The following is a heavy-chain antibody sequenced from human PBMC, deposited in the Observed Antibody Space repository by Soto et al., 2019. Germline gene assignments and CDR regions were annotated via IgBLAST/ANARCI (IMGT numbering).Heavy chain of an antibody. CDR2: INPNSGGT. D-gene: IGHD6-13*01. CDR3: ARGIAAAGTLLRH. V-gene: IGHV1-2*04. CDR1: GYTFTGYY. Sequence: ASVKVSCKASGYTFTGYYMHWVRQAPGQGLEWMGWINPNSGGTNYAQKFQGWVTMTRDTSISTAYMELTRLRSDDTAVYNCARGIAAAGTLLRHWGQGTLVTVSS. J-gene: IGHJ1*01.